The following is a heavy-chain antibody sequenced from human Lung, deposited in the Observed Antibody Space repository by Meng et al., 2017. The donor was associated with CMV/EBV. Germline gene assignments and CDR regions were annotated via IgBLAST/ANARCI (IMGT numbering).Heavy chain of an antibody. D-gene: IGHD6-6*01. CDR2: IYYSGST. CDR1: GASISSSSYY. Sequence: SXTXSLXCTVSGASISSSSYYWGWIRQPPGKGLEWIGSIYYSGSTNYNPSLKSRVTISIDTSKNQFSLKLSSVTAADTAVYYCATDQQYSSSIYWGQGTLVTVSS. CDR3: ATDQQYSSSIY. V-gene: IGHV4-39*07. J-gene: IGHJ4*02.